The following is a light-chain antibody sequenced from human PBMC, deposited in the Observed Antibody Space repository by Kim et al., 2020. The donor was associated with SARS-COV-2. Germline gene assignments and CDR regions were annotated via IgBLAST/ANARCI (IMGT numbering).Light chain of an antibody. CDR1: NSDVGGYNY. J-gene: IGLJ3*02. CDR3: SSYTTSSTSV. Sequence: QSALTQPASVSGSPGQSITISCTGTNSDVGGYNYVSWYQQYPGKAPKLLIYDVYKRPSGISNRFSGSKSGNTASLTIFGLQAEDEADYYCSSYTTSSTSVFGGGTKVTVL. CDR2: DVY. V-gene: IGLV2-14*01.